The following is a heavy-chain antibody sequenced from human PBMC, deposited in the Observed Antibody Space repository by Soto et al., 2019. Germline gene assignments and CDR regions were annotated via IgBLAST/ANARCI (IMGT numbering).Heavy chain of an antibody. V-gene: IGHV3-30*03. Sequence: QVQLVESGGGVVQPGRSLTLSCTASGFTFSSYGMHWVRQAPGKGLEWVAVISYDGSDKYYADSVKGRFTISRDNSKNTLYLQMNSLRAEDTALYSCAITDNLDYWGQGTLVTVSS. CDR3: AITDNLDY. D-gene: IGHD3-9*01. CDR2: ISYDGSDK. J-gene: IGHJ4*02. CDR1: GFTFSSYG.